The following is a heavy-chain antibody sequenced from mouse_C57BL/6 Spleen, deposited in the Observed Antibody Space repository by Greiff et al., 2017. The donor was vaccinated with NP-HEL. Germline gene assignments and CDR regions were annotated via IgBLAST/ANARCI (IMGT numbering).Heavy chain of an antibody. Sequence: QVQLKESGPGLVQPSQSLSITCTVSGFSLTSYGVHWVRQSPGKGLEWLGVIWRGGSTDYTAAFMSRLSITKDNSKSQVFFKMNSLQADDTAIYYCAKNSGSYYAMDYWGQGTSVTVSS. D-gene: IGHD3-1*01. CDR1: GFSLTSYG. CDR2: IWRGGST. CDR3: AKNSGSYYAMDY. J-gene: IGHJ4*01. V-gene: IGHV2-5*01.